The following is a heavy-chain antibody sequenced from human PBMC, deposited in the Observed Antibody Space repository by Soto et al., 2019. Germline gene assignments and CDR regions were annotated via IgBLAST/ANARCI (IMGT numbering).Heavy chain of an antibody. J-gene: IGHJ4*01. CDR3: ARDKRQNYDSSGVFDY. CDR2: IWYDGSNK. V-gene: IGHV3-33*01. D-gene: IGHD3-22*01. CDR1: GFTFSSYG. Sequence: PGGSLRLSCAASGFTFSSYGMHWVRQAPGKGLEWVAVIWYDGSNKYYADSVKGRFTISRDNSKNTLYLQMNSLRAEDTAVYYCARDKRQNYDSSGVFDYWGQGTLVTVSS.